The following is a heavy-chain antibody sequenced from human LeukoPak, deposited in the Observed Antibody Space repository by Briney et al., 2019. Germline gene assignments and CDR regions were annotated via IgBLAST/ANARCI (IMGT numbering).Heavy chain of an antibody. CDR2: MNPNSGNT. D-gene: IGHD3-16*02. J-gene: IGHJ4*02. CDR3: ARGRDPVRSLGY. CDR1: GYTFTSYD. V-gene: IGHV1-8*01. Sequence: ASVKVSCRASGYTFTSYDINWVRQATGQGLEWMGWMNPNSGNTGYAQKFQGRVTMTRNTSITTAYMELSSLRSEDTAVYYCARGRDPVRSLGYWGQGTLVTVSS.